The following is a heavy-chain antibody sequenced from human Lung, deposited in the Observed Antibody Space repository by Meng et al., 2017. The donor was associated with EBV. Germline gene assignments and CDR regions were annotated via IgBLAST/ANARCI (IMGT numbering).Heavy chain of an antibody. CDR1: GFTFSSYS. V-gene: IGHV3-21*01. J-gene: IGHJ4*02. D-gene: IGHD6-19*01. CDR2: ISTSTSYI. Sequence: EVQLVESGGXLVKPGXSLRLSCAASGFTFSSYSMNWVRQAPGKGLEWVSFISTSTSYIYYADSVKGRFTISRDNAKNSLYLQMNSLRAEDTAVYYCARDTIAVAGLDYWGQGPLVTVSS. CDR3: ARDTIAVAGLDY.